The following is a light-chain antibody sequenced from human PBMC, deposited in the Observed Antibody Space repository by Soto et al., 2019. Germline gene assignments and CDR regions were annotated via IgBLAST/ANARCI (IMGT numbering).Light chain of an antibody. CDR1: QSISSW. V-gene: IGKV1-5*03. Sequence: DIQMTQSPSTLSASVGDRVTITCRASQSISSWLAWYQQKPGKAPKLLIYKASSLESGVPSRLSGSGSGTDFTLTISSLQPDDFATYYCQQYNSYSTFGQGTKVEIK. CDR3: QQYNSYST. CDR2: KAS. J-gene: IGKJ1*01.